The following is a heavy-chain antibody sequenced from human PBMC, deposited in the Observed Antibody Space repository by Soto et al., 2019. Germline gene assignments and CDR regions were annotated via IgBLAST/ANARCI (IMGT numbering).Heavy chain of an antibody. CDR3: ATVVTSSGWYRAFDI. CDR1: GYTLTELS. J-gene: IGHJ3*02. V-gene: IGHV1-24*01. CDR2: FDPEDGET. D-gene: IGHD6-19*01. Sequence: ASVKVSCKVSGYTLTELSMHWVRQAPGKGLEWMGGFDPEDGETIYAQKFQGRVTMTEDTSTDTAYMELSSLRSEDTAVYYCATVVTSSGWYRAFDIWGQGTMVTVSS.